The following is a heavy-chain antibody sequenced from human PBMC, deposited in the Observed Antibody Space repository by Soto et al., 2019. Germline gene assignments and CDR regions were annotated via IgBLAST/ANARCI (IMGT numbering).Heavy chain of an antibody. J-gene: IGHJ4*02. V-gene: IGHV3-30*09. Sequence: GGSLRLSCAASGFPFSSYSMHWVRQAPGKGLEWVGYTSNDGIIKSYADSVTGRFAISRDDSKSTLFLQMDSLRAEDTAVYFCARDRHLRGSSWSYFDYWGQGALVTVSS. D-gene: IGHD6-13*01. CDR2: TSNDGIIK. CDR1: GFPFSSYS. CDR3: ARDRHLRGSSWSYFDY.